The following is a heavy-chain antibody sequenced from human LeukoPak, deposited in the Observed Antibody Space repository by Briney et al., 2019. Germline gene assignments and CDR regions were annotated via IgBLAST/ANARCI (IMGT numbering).Heavy chain of an antibody. V-gene: IGHV1-18*01. CDR1: ADTFTSYS. CDR3: ARETYYYDTRGYRLHYFDY. Sequence: ASVKVSCKASADTFTSYSISWVRQAPGQGLEWMGWINGYTGNTNYAQKFQGRVTMATDKSTGTAYMELRSLKSDDTAVYYCARETYYYDTRGYRLHYFDYWGQGTLVTVSS. J-gene: IGHJ4*02. CDR2: INGYTGNT. D-gene: IGHD3-22*01.